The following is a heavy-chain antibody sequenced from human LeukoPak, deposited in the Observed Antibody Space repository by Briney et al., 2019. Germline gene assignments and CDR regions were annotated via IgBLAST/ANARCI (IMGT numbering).Heavy chain of an antibody. J-gene: IGHJ4*02. Sequence: GGSLRLSCAASGFTFSSYWMHWVRQAPGKGLVWVSRINTDGSSTSYADSVKGRFTISRDNSKNTLYLQMNSLRAEDTAVYYCAKDRSGSYYGLGNWGQGTLVTVSS. CDR3: AKDRSGSYYGLGN. CDR2: INTDGSST. CDR1: GFTFSSYW. D-gene: IGHD1-26*01. V-gene: IGHV3-74*01.